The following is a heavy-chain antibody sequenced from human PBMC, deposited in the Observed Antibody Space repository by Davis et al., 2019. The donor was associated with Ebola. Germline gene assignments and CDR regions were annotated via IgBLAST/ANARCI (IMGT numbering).Heavy chain of an antibody. D-gene: IGHD3-10*01. CDR1: GFTFSSYW. J-gene: IGHJ4*02. Sequence: GESLKISCAASGFTFSSYWMSWVRQAPGKGLEWVANIKQDGSEKYYADSVKGRFTISRDNSKNTLYLQMNSLRAEDTAVYYCTTDVTMVRFGGGQGTLVTVSS. CDR2: IKQDGSEK. CDR3: TTDVTMVRFG. V-gene: IGHV3-7*01.